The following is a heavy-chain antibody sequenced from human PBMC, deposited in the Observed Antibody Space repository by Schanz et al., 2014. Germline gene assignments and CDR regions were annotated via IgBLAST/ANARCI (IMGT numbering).Heavy chain of an antibody. CDR3: ARDLLVSHYDFWSGNDY. J-gene: IGHJ4*02. CDR2: ISSSSNYY. Sequence: VQLVESGGGVVQPGGSLRLSCATSGFIFTSYSMHWVRQAPGKGLEWVSSISSSSNYYYYADSVKGRFTISRDAAKDSLFLQMTSLRADDTAVYYCARDLLVSHYDFWSGNDYWGQGTLVTVSS. V-gene: IGHV3-21*02. D-gene: IGHD3-3*01. CDR1: GFIFTSYS.